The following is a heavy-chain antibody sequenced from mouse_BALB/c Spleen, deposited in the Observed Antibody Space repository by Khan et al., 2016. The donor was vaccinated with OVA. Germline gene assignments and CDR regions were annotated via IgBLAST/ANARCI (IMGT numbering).Heavy chain of an antibody. D-gene: IGHD2-4*01. V-gene: IGHV3-2*02. Sequence: EVQLVESGPGLVKPSQSLSLTCTVTGYSITSEYTWNWIRQFPGHKLEWMGFISYCGNTRYNPSLKKSNLHHSGHIQEPVLPAIEFCDFEDTATYYCARKDYYDYDPFPYWGQGTLVTVSA. CDR1: GYSITSEYT. CDR2: ISYCGNT. CDR3: ARKDYYDYDPFPY. J-gene: IGHJ3*01.